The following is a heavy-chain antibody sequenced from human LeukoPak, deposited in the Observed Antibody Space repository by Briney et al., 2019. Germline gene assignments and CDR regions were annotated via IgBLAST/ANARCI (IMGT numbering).Heavy chain of an antibody. CDR1: GHTFTSYG. V-gene: IGHV1-2*02. CDR3: ARDRAPPYSSGPLAFDY. J-gene: IGHJ4*02. CDR2: INPNSGGT. Sequence: ASVKVSCKASGHTFTSYGISWVRQAPGQGLEWMGWINPNSGGTNYAQKFQGRVTMTRDTSISTAYMELSRLRSDDTAVYYCARDRAPPYSSGPLAFDYWGQGTLVTVSS. D-gene: IGHD6-19*01.